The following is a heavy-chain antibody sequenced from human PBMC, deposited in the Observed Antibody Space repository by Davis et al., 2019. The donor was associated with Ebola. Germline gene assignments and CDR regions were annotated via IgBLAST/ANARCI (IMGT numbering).Heavy chain of an antibody. CDR2: ISGSGGTT. CDR1: VITFSSYA. V-gene: IGHV3-23*01. CDR3: ARTVYYDSSAYYPPDF. D-gene: IGHD3-22*01. Sequence: GGSLRLSCTDSVITFSSYAMTWVRQAPGKGLEWVSAISGSGGTTYYADSVKGRFTISRDNSKKTMYLQMNSLRAEDTAVYYCARTVYYDSSAYYPPDFWGQGTLVTVSS. J-gene: IGHJ4*02.